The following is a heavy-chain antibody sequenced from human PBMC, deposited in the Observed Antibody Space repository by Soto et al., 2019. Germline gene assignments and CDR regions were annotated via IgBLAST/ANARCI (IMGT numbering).Heavy chain of an antibody. CDR2: ISGSGGST. Sequence: EVQLLESGGGLVQPGGSLRLSFAASGFTFSSYAMSWVRQAPGKGLEWVSAISGSGGSTYYADSVKGRFTISRDNSKNTLYLQMNSLRAEDTAVYYCAKVLSGYARTGYYGMDVWGQGTTVTVSS. CDR3: AKVLSGYARTGYYGMDV. D-gene: IGHD5-12*01. CDR1: GFTFSSYA. V-gene: IGHV3-23*01. J-gene: IGHJ6*02.